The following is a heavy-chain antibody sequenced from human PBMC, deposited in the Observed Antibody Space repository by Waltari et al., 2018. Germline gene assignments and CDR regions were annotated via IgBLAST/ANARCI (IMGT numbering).Heavy chain of an antibody. CDR3: AREGASVSWSGYGYYYYGMDV. V-gene: IGHV3-53*01. D-gene: IGHD3-3*01. Sequence: EVQLVESGGGLIQPGGSLRLSCAASGFTVSSNYMSWVRQAPGKGLEWVSVIYSGGSKYDADSVKGRFTISRDNSKNTLYLQMNSLRAEDTAVYYCAREGASVSWSGYGYYYYGMDVWGQGTTVTVSS. CDR1: GFTVSSNY. CDR2: IYSGGSK. J-gene: IGHJ6*02.